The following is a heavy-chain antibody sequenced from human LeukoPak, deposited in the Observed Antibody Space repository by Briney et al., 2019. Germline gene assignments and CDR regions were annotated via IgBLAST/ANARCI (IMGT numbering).Heavy chain of an antibody. J-gene: IGHJ4*02. D-gene: IGHD3-16*01. CDR1: GYILTNNW. CDR3: GGHYYAYVWGSNGIDY. V-gene: IGHV5-51*01. Sequence: GESLKISCKISGYILTNNWIGWVRQVPGKGLEWMGLIYPGNSDTRYSPSFQGQVTISADKSISTAYLQWSSLKASDTAMYYCGGHYYAYVWGSNGIDYWGQGTLVTVSS. CDR2: IYPGNSDT.